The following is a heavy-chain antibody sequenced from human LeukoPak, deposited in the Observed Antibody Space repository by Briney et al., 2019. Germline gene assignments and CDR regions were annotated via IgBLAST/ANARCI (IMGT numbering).Heavy chain of an antibody. CDR1: GYTFTSYG. CDR3: ARASSSGYFYVAPTYFDY. Sequence: GASMKVSCKASGYTFTSYGISWVRQAPGQGLEWMGWISAYNGNTNYAQKLQGRVTMTTDTSTSTAYMELRSLRSDDTAVYYCARASSSGYFYVAPTYFDYWGQGTLVTVSS. J-gene: IGHJ4*02. V-gene: IGHV1-18*01. CDR2: ISAYNGNT. D-gene: IGHD3-22*01.